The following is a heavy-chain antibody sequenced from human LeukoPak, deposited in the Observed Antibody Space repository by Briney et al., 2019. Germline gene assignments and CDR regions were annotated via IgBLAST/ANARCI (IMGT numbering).Heavy chain of an antibody. CDR3: ATVWDSSGYPAFVY. Sequence: ASVKVSCKASGYTFISYGISWVRQALGQGLEWMGWISAYNGNTSYAQKLQGRVTMTTDTSTSTAYMELRSLRSDDTAVYYCATVWDSSGYPAFVYWGQGTLVTVYS. V-gene: IGHV1-18*01. CDR2: ISAYNGNT. CDR1: GYTFISYG. D-gene: IGHD3-22*01. J-gene: IGHJ4*02.